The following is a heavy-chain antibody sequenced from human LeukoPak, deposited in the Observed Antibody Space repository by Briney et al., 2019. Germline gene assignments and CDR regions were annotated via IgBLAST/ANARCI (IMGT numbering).Heavy chain of an antibody. Sequence: GGSLRLSCAASGFTFSSYAMSWVRQAPGKGLEWVGFIRSKAYGGTTEYAASVKGRFTISRDDSKSIAYLQMNSLKTEDTAVYYCTRAGGFYGFGGYFDYWGQGTLVTVSS. CDR3: TRAGGFYGFGGYFDY. CDR1: GFTFSSYA. V-gene: IGHV3-49*04. J-gene: IGHJ4*02. D-gene: IGHD3-16*01. CDR2: IRSKAYGGTT.